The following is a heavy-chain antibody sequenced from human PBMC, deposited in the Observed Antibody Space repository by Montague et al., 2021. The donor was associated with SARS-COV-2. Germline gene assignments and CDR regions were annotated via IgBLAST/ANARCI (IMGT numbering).Heavy chain of an antibody. D-gene: IGHD5-12*01. CDR3: ARVFDNSGYALDY. CDR1: GGSIRNYY. J-gene: IGHJ4*02. CDR2: VHHGGSSGSA. Sequence: SETLSLTCTVSGGSIRNYYWSWIRQPPGKGLEWIGYVHHGGSSGSATSHPSVLSLFTISVNTSKKQFSLHLSAVTPADTAVYCCARVFDNSGYALDYWGQGTQVTVSS. V-gene: IGHV4-59*01.